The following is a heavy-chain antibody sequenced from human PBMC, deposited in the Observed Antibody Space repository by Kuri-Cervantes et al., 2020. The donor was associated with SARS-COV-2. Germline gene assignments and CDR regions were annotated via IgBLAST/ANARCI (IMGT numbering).Heavy chain of an antibody. CDR1: GYSISSGYY. J-gene: IGHJ3*02. CDR3: ARASRIQLWLYDAFDI. Sequence: SETLSLTCAVSGYSISSGYYWGWIRQPPGKGLEWIGYIYHSGSTNYNPSLKSRVTISVDTSKNQFSLKLSSVTAADTAVYYCARASRIQLWLYDAFDIWGQGTMVTVSS. V-gene: IGHV4-38-2*01. CDR2: IYHSGST. D-gene: IGHD5-18*01.